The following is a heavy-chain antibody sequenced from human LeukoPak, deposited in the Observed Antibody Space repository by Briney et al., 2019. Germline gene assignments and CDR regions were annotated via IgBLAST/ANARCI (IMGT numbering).Heavy chain of an antibody. CDR2: IYYNGNT. J-gene: IGHJ6*02. Sequence: PSQTPSLTCAVSGGSISSGGYYWNWIRRPPGKGLEWIGYIYYNGNTNYSPSLKSRVTMSVDTSKNLFSLKVSSVTAADTAVYYCARGRSNYYGMDVWGQGTTVTVSS. D-gene: IGHD1-26*01. CDR1: GGSISSGGYY. CDR3: ARGRSNYYGMDV. V-gene: IGHV4-61*08.